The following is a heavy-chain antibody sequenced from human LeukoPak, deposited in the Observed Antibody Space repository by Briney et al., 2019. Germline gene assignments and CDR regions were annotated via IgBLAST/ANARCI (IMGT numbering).Heavy chain of an antibody. V-gene: IGHV1-2*02. CDR3: ARDVSKGGAVAGTAWFDP. CDR1: GYTFTGYY. D-gene: IGHD6-19*01. CDR2: INPNSGGT. Sequence: EASVKVSRKASGYTFTGYYMHWVRQAPGQGLEWMGWINPNSGGTNYAQKFQGRVTMTRDTSISTAYMELSRLRSDDTAVYYCARDVSKGGAVAGTAWFDPWGQGTLVTVSS. J-gene: IGHJ5*02.